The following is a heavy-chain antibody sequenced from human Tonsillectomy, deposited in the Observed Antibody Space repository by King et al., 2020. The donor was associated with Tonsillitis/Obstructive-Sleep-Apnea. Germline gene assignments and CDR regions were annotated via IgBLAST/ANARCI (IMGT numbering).Heavy chain of an antibody. CDR3: TTEWLDTVTGYFDY. CDR2: IKSKTDGGTT. V-gene: IGHV3-15*05. CDR1: GFTFTNAW. D-gene: IGHD5-18*01. Sequence: VQLVESGGGLVKPGGSLRLSCAVSGFTFTNAWMSWVRQAPGKGLEWVGRIKSKTDGGTTDYAAPVKGRFSISRDDSKNTLYLQMNSLKTEDTAVYYCTTEWLDTVTGYFDYWGPGTLVTVST. J-gene: IGHJ4*02.